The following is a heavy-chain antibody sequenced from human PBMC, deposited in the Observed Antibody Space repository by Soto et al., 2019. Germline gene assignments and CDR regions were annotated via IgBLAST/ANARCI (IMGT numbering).Heavy chain of an antibody. CDR1: GFTFSSYA. CDR3: AKFQVEGYHDYYGMDV. Sequence: SLRLSCAASGFTFSSYAFSWVRQAPGKGLEWVSTISVSGHDTYYADSVKGRFTISRDNSRDTLYLEMNSLRAEDTALYYCAKFQVEGYHDYYGMDVWGQGTTVTVSS. V-gene: IGHV3-23*01. CDR2: ISVSGHDT. J-gene: IGHJ6*02.